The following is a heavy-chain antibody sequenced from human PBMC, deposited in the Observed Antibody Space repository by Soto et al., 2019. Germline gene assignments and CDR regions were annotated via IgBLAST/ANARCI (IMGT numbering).Heavy chain of an antibody. Sequence: GGSLRLSCAASGFTFSSYSMNWVRQAPGKGLEWVSSISSSSSYIYYADSVKGRFTISRDNAKNSLYLQMNSLRAEDTAVYYCARGGYSSGPDAFDIWGQGTTVTVSS. J-gene: IGHJ3*02. D-gene: IGHD6-19*01. CDR3: ARGGYSSGPDAFDI. CDR1: GFTFSSYS. V-gene: IGHV3-21*01. CDR2: ISSSSSYI.